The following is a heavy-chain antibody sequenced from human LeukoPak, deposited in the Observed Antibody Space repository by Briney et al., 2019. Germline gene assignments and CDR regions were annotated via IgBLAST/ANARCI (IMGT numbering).Heavy chain of an antibody. CDR3: AKDLSGLNFDY. Sequence: GRSLRLSRAASGFTFSSYGMHWVRQAPGKGLEWVAVISYDGSNKYYADSVKGRFTISRDNSKNTLYLQMNSLRAEDTAVYYCAKDLSGLNFDYWGQGTLVTVSA. D-gene: IGHD5-12*01. J-gene: IGHJ4*02. CDR1: GFTFSSYG. CDR2: ISYDGSNK. V-gene: IGHV3-30*18.